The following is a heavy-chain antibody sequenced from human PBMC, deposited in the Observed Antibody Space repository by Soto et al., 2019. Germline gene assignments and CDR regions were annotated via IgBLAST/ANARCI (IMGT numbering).Heavy chain of an antibody. D-gene: IGHD3-22*01. CDR3: AYYYDSSGSHRDDAFDI. V-gene: IGHV1-58*01. Sequence: QMQLVQSGPEVKKPGTSVKVSCKASGFTFTSSAVQWVRQARGQRLEWIGWIVVGSGNTNYAQKFQERVTITRDMSTSTAYMELSSLRSEDTAVYYCAYYYDSSGSHRDDAFDIWGQGTMVTVSS. CDR1: GFTFTSSA. J-gene: IGHJ3*02. CDR2: IVVGSGNT.